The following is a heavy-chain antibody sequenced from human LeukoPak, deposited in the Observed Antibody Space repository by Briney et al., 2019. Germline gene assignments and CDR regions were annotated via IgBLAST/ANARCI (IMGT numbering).Heavy chain of an antibody. D-gene: IGHD3-16*01. CDR1: GFTFSSDS. Sequence: GGSLRLSCAASGFTFSSDSMNWVRQAPGKGLEWVSSISSSSSYIYYADSVKGRFTISRDNAKNSLYLQMNSLRAEDTAVYYCARDGDYVWGSYEAFDIWGQGTMVTVSS. J-gene: IGHJ3*02. CDR2: ISSSSSYI. V-gene: IGHV3-21*01. CDR3: ARDGDYVWGSYEAFDI.